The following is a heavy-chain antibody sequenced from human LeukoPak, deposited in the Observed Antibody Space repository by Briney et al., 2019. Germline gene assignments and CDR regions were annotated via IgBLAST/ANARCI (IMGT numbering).Heavy chain of an antibody. D-gene: IGHD5-12*01. CDR3: ARDLYVDIVAPSGMDV. J-gene: IGHJ6*02. CDR1: GFTFSSYS. V-gene: IGHV3-48*01. CDR2: ISSSSSSTI. Sequence: GGSLRLSCAASGFTFSSYSKNWVRQAPGKGLEWVSYISSSSSSTIYYADSVKGRFTISKDNSKNTLYLQMNSLRAEDTAVYYCARDLYVDIVAPSGMDVWGQGTTVTVSS.